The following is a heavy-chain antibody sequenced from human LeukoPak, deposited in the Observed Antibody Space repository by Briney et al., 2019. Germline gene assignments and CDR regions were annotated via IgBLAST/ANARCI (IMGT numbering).Heavy chain of an antibody. J-gene: IGHJ5*02. CDR2: ISGSGGST. CDR3: AKVGMVRGVIPNWFDP. D-gene: IGHD3-10*01. Sequence: GGSLRLSCAASGFTFSSYAMSWVRQAPGKGLEWVSAISGSGGSTYYADSVKGRFTISRDNSKNTLYLQMNSLRAEDTAVYYCAKVGMVRGVIPNWFDPWGQGTLVTVSS. V-gene: IGHV3-23*01. CDR1: GFTFSSYA.